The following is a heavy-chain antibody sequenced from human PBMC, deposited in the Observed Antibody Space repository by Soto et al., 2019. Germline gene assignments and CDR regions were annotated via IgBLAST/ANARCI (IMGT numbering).Heavy chain of an antibody. Sequence: AAVKVSCKASGYSFTNNDVSWVRQATGQGLEWMGGMNPGSGDTGYAQKFQGRVTMTRDISIATAYMELSSLRSDDTAIYYCARMETFGSLNWFDPWGQGILVTVS. CDR3: ARMETFGSLNWFDP. D-gene: IGHD3-16*01. CDR1: GYSFTNND. CDR2: MNPGSGDT. J-gene: IGHJ5*02. V-gene: IGHV1-8*01.